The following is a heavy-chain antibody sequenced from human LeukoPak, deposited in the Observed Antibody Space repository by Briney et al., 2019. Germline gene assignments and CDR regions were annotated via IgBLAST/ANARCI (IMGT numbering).Heavy chain of an antibody. CDR3: ARGGGYSGSFNDY. Sequence: PGGSLRLSCAASGFTFDDYGMSWVRQAPGKGLEWVANIKQDGSEKYYVDSVKGRFTISRDNAKNSLYLQMNSLRAEDTAVYYCARGGGYSGSFNDYWGQGTLVTVSS. CDR2: IKQDGSEK. J-gene: IGHJ4*02. CDR1: GFTFDDYG. V-gene: IGHV3-7*01. D-gene: IGHD1-26*01.